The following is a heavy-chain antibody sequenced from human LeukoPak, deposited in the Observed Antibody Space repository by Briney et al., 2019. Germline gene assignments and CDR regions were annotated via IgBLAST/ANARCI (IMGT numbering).Heavy chain of an antibody. V-gene: IGHV3-48*03. CDR1: GFTFSSYE. CDR2: ISSSGSTI. D-gene: IGHD3-10*01. CDR3: ARDWAYYYGSLFDY. J-gene: IGHJ4*02. Sequence: GGSLSLSCAASGFTFSSYEMNWLRQAPGKGLEWVSYISSSGSTIYYADSVKGRFTISRDNAKNSLYLQMNSLRAEDTAVYYCARDWAYYYGSLFDYSGEGTLVTVYS.